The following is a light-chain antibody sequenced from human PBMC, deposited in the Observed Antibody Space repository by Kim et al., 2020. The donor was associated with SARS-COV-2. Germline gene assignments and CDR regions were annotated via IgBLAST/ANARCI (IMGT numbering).Light chain of an antibody. Sequence: EIVLTQSPGTLSLSPGERATLSCRASQSVSSCYLAWYQQKPGQAPRLLIYGASSRATGIPDRFSGSGSGTDFTLTISRLEPEDFAVYYGQQYGSSPTFGGGTKVEI. CDR2: GAS. CDR3: QQYGSSPT. CDR1: QSVSSCY. V-gene: IGKV3-20*01. J-gene: IGKJ4*01.